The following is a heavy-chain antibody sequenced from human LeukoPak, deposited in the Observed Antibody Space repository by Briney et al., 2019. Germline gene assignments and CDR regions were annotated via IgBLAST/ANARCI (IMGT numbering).Heavy chain of an antibody. D-gene: IGHD2-21*02. CDR2: FDPEDGET. CDR1: GYTLTELS. Sequence: ASVKVSCKVSGYTLTELSMHWVRQAPGKGLEWMGGFDPEDGETIYAQKFQGRVTMTEDTSTDTAFMELSSLRSEDTAVYYCATGDLAYCGGDCLFPFDYWDQGTLVTVSS. CDR3: ATGDLAYCGGDCLFPFDY. J-gene: IGHJ4*02. V-gene: IGHV1-24*01.